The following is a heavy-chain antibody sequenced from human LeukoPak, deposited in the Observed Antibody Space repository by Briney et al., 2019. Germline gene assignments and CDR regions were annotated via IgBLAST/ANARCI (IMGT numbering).Heavy chain of an antibody. CDR2: IYYSGST. D-gene: IGHD5-12*01. CDR1: GGSISSYY. Sequence: SETLSLTCTVSGGSISSYYWSWIRQPPGKGLEWIGYIYYSGSTNYNPSLKSRVTISVDTSKNQFSLKLSSVTAADAAVYYCARLPRGYSGYDSALDYWGQGTLVTVSS. CDR3: ARLPRGYSGYDSALDY. V-gene: IGHV4-59*08. J-gene: IGHJ4*02.